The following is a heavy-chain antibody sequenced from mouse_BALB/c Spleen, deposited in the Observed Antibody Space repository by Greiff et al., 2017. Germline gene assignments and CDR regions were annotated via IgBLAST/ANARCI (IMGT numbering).Heavy chain of an antibody. CDR1: GFTFSSYG. CDR3: ARDEAGDY. Sequence: EVQGVESGGGLVQPGGSLKLSCAASGFTFSSYGMSWVRQTPDKRLELVATINSNGGSTYYPDSVKGRFTISRDNAKNTLYLQMSSLKSEDTAMYYCARDEAGDYWGQGTSVTVSS. V-gene: IGHV5-6-3*01. J-gene: IGHJ4*01. D-gene: IGHD3-2*02. CDR2: INSNGGST.